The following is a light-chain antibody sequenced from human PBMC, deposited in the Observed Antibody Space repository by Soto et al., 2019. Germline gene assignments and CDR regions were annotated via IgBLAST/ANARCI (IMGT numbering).Light chain of an antibody. CDR1: KLGDKY. CDR3: QAWDSSTPYVV. CDR2: QDS. J-gene: IGLJ2*01. V-gene: IGLV3-1*01. Sequence: SYELTQPPSVSVSPGQTASITCSGDKLGDKYACWYQQKPGQSPVLVIYQDSKRPSGIPERFSGSNSGSTATLTISGTQAMDEADYYCQAWDSSTPYVVFGGGTKVTVL.